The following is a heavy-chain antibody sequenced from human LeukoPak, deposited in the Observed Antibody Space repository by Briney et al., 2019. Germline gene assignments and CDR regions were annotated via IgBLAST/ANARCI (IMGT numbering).Heavy chain of an antibody. CDR2: ISYDGSNK. CDR3: AKGSLAVAGIDY. V-gene: IGHV3-30*18. J-gene: IGHJ4*02. Sequence: GGSLRLSCAASGFTFSSYGMHWVRQAPGRGLEWVAVISYDGSNKYYADSVKGRFTISRDNSKNTLYLQMNSLRAEDTAVYYCAKGSLAVAGIDYWGQGTLVTVSS. D-gene: IGHD6-19*01. CDR1: GFTFSSYG.